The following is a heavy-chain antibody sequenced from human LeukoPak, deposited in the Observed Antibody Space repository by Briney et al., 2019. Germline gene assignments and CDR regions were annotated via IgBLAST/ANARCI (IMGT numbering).Heavy chain of an antibody. J-gene: IGHJ4*02. CDR3: TTDTWYSAGH. CDR1: GFIFSGSW. CDR2: IKKDGSEK. D-gene: IGHD2-15*01. Sequence: GGSLRLSCTASGFIFSGSWMAWIRQAPGKGLECVAIIKKDGSEKYYVDSMKGRFTISRDNAKNSLFLQMNSLRAEDTAIYYCTTDTWYSAGHWGQGTLVTVSS. V-gene: IGHV3-7*03.